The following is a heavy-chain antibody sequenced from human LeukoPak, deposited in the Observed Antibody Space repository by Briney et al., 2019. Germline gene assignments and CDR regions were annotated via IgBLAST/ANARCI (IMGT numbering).Heavy chain of an antibody. Sequence: PGGSLRLSCAASGFTFSSYAMSWVRQAPGKGLEWVSAISGSGGSTHYADSVKGRFTISRDNSKNTLYLQMNSLRAEDTAVYYCARVYGDYVGCFDYWGQGTLVTVSS. CDR2: ISGSGGST. V-gene: IGHV3-23*01. CDR3: ARVYGDYVGCFDY. CDR1: GFTFSSYA. J-gene: IGHJ4*02. D-gene: IGHD4-17*01.